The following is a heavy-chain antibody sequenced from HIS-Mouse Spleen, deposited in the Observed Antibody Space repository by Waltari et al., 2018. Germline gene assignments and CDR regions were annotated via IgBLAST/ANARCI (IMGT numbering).Heavy chain of an antibody. CDR1: GGYISSSRYS. D-gene: IGHD6-13*01. Sequence: QLQLQESGPGLVKPSETLSLTCTVAGGYISSSRYSWGWIRQPPGKGLEWIGSFYYSGSTYYNPSLKSRVTISVDTSKNQFSLKLSSVTAADTAVYYCAREIPYSSSWYDWYFDLWGRGTLVTVSS. V-gene: IGHV4-39*07. CDR3: AREIPYSSSWYDWYFDL. CDR2: FYYSGST. J-gene: IGHJ2*01.